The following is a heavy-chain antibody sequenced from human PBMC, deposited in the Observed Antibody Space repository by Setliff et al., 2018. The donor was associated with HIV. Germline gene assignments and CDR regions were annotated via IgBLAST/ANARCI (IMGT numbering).Heavy chain of an antibody. V-gene: IGHV3-7*01. J-gene: IGHJ4*02. CDR1: GFTFSSAW. D-gene: IGHD3-16*01. CDR3: ARWGLPYGIDA. CDR2: IKQDGSEK. Sequence: GGSLRLSCAASGFTFSSAWMGWVRQAPAKGLEWVAKIKQDGSEKYYVDSVKGRFTISRDNAKNSLYLQMNSLRAEDTAMYYCARWGLPYGIDAWGQGTLVTVSS.